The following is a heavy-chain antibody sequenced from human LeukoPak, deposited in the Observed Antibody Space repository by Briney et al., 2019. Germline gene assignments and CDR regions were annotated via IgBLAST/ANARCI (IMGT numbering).Heavy chain of an antibody. V-gene: IGHV3-30*18. D-gene: IGHD5-18*01. CDR1: GFTFRSYG. J-gene: IGHJ6*02. Sequence: PGGSLRLSCAASGFTFRSYGMHWVRQAPGKGLEWVAIISYDGDNKYYADSVRGRFTISRDNSKNTLYLQMNSLRAEDTAVYYCVKDRDFAAIAGHYGMDVWGQGTTVTVSS. CDR2: ISYDGDNK. CDR3: VKDRDFAAIAGHYGMDV.